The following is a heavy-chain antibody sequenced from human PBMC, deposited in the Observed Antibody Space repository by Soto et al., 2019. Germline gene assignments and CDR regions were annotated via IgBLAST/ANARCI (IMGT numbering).Heavy chain of an antibody. CDR3: ARGYCSGGSCYLDAFDI. Sequence: QVQLQESGPGLVKSSQTLSLPCTVSGGSISSGGYYWSWIRQHPGKGLEWIGYIYYSGSTYYNPSLKSRVTISVDTSKNQFSLKLSSVTAADTAVYYCARGYCSGGSCYLDAFDIWGQGTMVTVSS. CDR2: IYYSGST. J-gene: IGHJ3*02. D-gene: IGHD2-15*01. CDR1: GGSISSGGYY. V-gene: IGHV4-31*03.